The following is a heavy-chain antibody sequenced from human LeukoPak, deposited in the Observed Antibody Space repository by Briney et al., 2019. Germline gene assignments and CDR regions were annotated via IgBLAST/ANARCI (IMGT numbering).Heavy chain of an antibody. J-gene: IGHJ5*02. CDR1: GASISAYY. D-gene: IGHD2-15*01. V-gene: IGHV4-59*01. CDR3: ARQLVAATGDWFDP. Sequence: SETLSLTCTVSGASISAYYWSWIRQPPGKGLEWIGYIYYSGSTNYNPSLKSRVTISVDTSKNQFSLKLSSVTAADTAGYYCARQLVAATGDWFDPWGQGTLVTVSS. CDR2: IYYSGST.